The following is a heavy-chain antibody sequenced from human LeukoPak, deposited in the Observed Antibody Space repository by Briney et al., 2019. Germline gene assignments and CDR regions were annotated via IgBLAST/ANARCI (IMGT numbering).Heavy chain of an antibody. CDR3: ARDPDPRDGMDV. J-gene: IGHJ6*02. Sequence: PSETLSLTCAVSGGSISSSNWWSWVRQPPGKGLEWIGEIYHSGSTNYNPSLKSRVTTSVDKSKNQFSLKLSSVTAADTAVYYCARDPDPRDGMDVWGQGTTVTVSS. CDR1: GGSISSSNW. CDR2: IYHSGST. V-gene: IGHV4-4*02.